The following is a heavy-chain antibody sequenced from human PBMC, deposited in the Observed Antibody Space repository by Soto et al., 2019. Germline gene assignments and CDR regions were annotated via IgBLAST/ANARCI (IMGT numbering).Heavy chain of an antibody. V-gene: IGHV7-4-1*02. CDR1: GYTFTSYA. Sequence: ASVKVSCKASGYTFTSYAMNWVRQAPGQGLEWMGWINTNTGNPTYAQGFTGRFVFSLDTSVSTAYLQISSLKAEDTAVYYCARDEAEGSYYPTDAFDIWGQGTMVTVSS. CDR3: ARDEAEGSYYPTDAFDI. D-gene: IGHD1-26*01. CDR2: INTNTGNP. J-gene: IGHJ3*02.